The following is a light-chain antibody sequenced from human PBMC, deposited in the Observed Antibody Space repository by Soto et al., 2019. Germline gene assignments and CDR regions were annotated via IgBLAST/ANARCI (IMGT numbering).Light chain of an antibody. J-gene: IGLJ2*01. V-gene: IGLV1-40*01. CDR2: VNS. CDR1: SSNIGAGYD. CDR3: QSYDNSPSGSVI. Sequence: QSVLTQPPSVSGAPGQSITISCTGSSSNIGAGYDVHWYQQLPGTVPKLLIYVNSNRPSGVPDRFSGSKSGTSASLAITGLQAEDEADYYCQSYDNSPSGSVISGGGTKLTVL.